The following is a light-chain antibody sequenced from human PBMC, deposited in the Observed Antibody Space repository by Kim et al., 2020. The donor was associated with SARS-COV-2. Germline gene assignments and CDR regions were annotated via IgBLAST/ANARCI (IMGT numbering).Light chain of an antibody. CDR3: QQYGSSPFMYS. Sequence: GGRATRSCRASQSVSSSYLAWYQQKPGRAPRLLIYGASSRATGIPDRFSGSGSGTDFTLTISRREPEDFAVYYCQQYGSSPFMYSFGQGTKLEI. J-gene: IGKJ2*03. V-gene: IGKV3-20*01. CDR1: QSVSSSY. CDR2: GAS.